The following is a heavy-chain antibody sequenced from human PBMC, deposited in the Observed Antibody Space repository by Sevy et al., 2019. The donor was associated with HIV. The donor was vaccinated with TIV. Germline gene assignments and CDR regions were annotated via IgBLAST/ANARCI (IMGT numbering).Heavy chain of an antibody. D-gene: IGHD7-27*01. CDR2: IYTSGST. CDR3: ARERPPRSWGSPDAFDI. V-gene: IGHV4-4*07. Sequence: SETLSLTCTVSGGSISSYYWSWIRQPAGKGLEWIGRIYTSGSTNYNPSLKSRVTMSVDTSKNQFSLKLSPVTAADTAVYYCARERPPRSWGSPDAFDIWGQGTMVTVSS. J-gene: IGHJ3*02. CDR1: GGSISSYY.